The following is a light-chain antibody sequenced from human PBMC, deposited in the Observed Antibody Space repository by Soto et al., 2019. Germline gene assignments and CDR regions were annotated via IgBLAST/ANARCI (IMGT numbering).Light chain of an antibody. CDR1: NIGSKT. V-gene: IGLV3-21*02. CDR2: DDS. CDR3: QVWDVSTVHYV. Sequence: LTQPPSMSVAPGQTARITCGGNNIGSKTVHWYQQKTGQAPVLVVYDDSDRPSGIPERFSGSNSGNTATLTISRVEAGDEADYYCQVWDVSTVHYVFGTGTKVTVL. J-gene: IGLJ1*01.